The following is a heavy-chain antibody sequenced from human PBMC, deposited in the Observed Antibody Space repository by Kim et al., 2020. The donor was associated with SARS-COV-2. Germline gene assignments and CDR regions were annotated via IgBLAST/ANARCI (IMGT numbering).Heavy chain of an antibody. J-gene: IGHJ4*02. CDR3: ARDLCHXGFDX. CDR1: GYIFTNYD. CDR2: INXSTGNT. V-gene: IGHV1-3*01. Sequence: ASVKVSCKASGYIFTNYDMQWVRQAPGQALEWMGWINXSTGNTKYSQQFLGRVTFTRDTSANTAYMELSSLGSEDTAVYYCARDLCHXGFDXWGQGTRV. D-gene: IGHD5-12*01.